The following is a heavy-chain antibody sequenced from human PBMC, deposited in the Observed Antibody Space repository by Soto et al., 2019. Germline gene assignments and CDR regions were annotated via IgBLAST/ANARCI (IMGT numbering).Heavy chain of an antibody. CDR2: INPNSGGT. J-gene: IGHJ4*02. Sequence: QVQLVQSGAEVKKPGASVKVSCKASGYTFTGYYMHWVRQAPGQGLEWMGWINPNSGGTNYAQKFRGWVTMTRDTSISTAYMELSRLRSDDTAVYYCASGASPYGSGSYLLDYWGQGTLVTVSS. D-gene: IGHD3-10*01. V-gene: IGHV1-2*04. CDR3: ASGASPYGSGSYLLDY. CDR1: GYTFTGYY.